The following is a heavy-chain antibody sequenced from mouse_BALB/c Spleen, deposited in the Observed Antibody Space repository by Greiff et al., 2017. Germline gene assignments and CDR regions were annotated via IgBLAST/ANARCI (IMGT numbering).Heavy chain of an antibody. Sequence: ESGPGLVKPSQSLSLTCTVTGYSITSDYAWNWIRQFPGNKLEWMGYISYSGSTSYNPSLKSRISITRDTSKNQFFLQLNSVTTEDTATYYCARRRKYDGYWYFDVWGAGTTVTVSS. V-gene: IGHV3-2*02. CDR2: ISYSGST. D-gene: IGHD2-3*01. CDR1: GYSITSDYA. CDR3: ARRRKYDGYWYFDV. J-gene: IGHJ1*01.